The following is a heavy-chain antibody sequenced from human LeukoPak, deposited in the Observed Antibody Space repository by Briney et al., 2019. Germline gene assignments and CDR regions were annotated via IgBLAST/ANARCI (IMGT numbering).Heavy chain of an antibody. J-gene: IGHJ4*02. V-gene: IGHV1-18*01. Sequence: ASVKVSCKSSGYTFINYGITWVRQAPGQGLEWMGWITPYNGNTNYPQNLQDRATMTTDTSTSTAYMELRSLRSDDTAVYYCSTEDKYCTTPNCGAYWGQGTLVTVSS. CDR2: ITPYNGNT. D-gene: IGHD2-8*01. CDR3: STEDKYCTTPNCGAY. CDR1: GYTFINYG.